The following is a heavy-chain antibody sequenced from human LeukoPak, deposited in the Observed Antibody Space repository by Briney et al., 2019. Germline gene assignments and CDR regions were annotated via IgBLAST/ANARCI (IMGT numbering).Heavy chain of an antibody. CDR1: GYSISSGYY. CDR2: IYHSGST. V-gene: IGHV4-38-2*01. CDR3: AITTYYYDSSGYPHFDY. D-gene: IGHD3-22*01. J-gene: IGHJ4*01. Sequence: SETLSLTCAVSGYSISSGYYWGWIRQPPGKGLEWIGSIYHSGSTYYNPSLKSRVTISVDTSKNQFSLKLSSVTAADTAVYYCAITTYYYDSSGYPHFDYWGQGTLVTVSP.